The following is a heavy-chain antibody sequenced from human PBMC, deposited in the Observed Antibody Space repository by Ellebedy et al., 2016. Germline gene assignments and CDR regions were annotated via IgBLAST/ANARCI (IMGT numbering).Heavy chain of an antibody. Sequence: GGSLRLXXAASGFTFNNFWMIWVRQAPGKGLQWVANIKYDGSEKNYVDSVKGRFTISRDNAKNSLYLQMNSLRAEDTAVYYCARGIYSSAINYYMDVWGKGTTVTVSS. CDR3: ARGIYSSAINYYMDV. J-gene: IGHJ6*03. D-gene: IGHD6-19*01. CDR1: GFTFNNFW. CDR2: IKYDGSEK. V-gene: IGHV3-7*03.